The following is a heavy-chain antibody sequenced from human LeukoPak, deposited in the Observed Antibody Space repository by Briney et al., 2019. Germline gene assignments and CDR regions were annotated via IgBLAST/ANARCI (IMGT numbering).Heavy chain of an antibody. J-gene: IGHJ4*02. CDR2: INHSGST. D-gene: IGHD6-13*01. CDR1: GGSLSGYY. CDR3: ARGVAAAGTPLWDY. Sequence: PSETLSLTCAVYGGSLSGYYWSWIRQPPGKGLEWIGEINHSGSTNYNPSLKSRVTISVDTSKNQFSLKLSSVTAADTAVYYCARGVAAAGTPLWDYWGQGTLVTVSS. V-gene: IGHV4-34*01.